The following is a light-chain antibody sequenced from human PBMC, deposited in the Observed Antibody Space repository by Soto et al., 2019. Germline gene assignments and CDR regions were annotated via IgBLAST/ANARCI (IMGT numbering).Light chain of an antibody. V-gene: IGKV3-15*01. CDR1: QSIDGD. Sequence: IEVSQSPASLSVSPGERVTLSCRASQSIDGDLAWYQHRPGQAPRLLISRASTRATGIPARFSGSGSGTDFTLTISSLQSEDSAVYYCQQYRQRRRTFGRGTKVEIK. CDR2: RAS. J-gene: IGKJ1*01. CDR3: QQYRQRRRT.